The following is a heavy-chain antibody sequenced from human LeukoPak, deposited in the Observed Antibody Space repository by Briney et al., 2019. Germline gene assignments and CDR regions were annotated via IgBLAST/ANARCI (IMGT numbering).Heavy chain of an antibody. CDR1: GGSFSGYY. D-gene: IGHD3-22*01. Sequence: SETLSLTCAVYGGSFSGYYWSWIRQPPGKGLEWIGEINHSGSTYYNPSLKSRVTISVDTSKNQFSLKLSSVTAADTAVYYCARVQGYYDSSGYFTTPSDAFDIWGQGTMVTVSS. J-gene: IGHJ3*02. CDR3: ARVQGYYDSSGYFTTPSDAFDI. V-gene: IGHV4-34*01. CDR2: INHSGST.